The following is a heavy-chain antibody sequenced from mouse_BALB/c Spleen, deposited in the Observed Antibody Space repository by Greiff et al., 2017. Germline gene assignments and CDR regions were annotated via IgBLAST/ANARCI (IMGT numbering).Heavy chain of an antibody. J-gene: IGHJ2*01. Sequence: EVHLVESGGGLVQPGGSRKLSCAASGFTFSSFGMHWVRQAPEKGLEWVAYISSGSSTIYYADTVKGRFTISRDNPKNTLFLQMTSLRSEDTAMYYCARWPSYDYDGGYFDYWGQGTTLTVSS. CDR3: ARWPSYDYDGGYFDY. D-gene: IGHD2-4*01. V-gene: IGHV5-17*02. CDR1: GFTFSSFG. CDR2: ISSGSSTI.